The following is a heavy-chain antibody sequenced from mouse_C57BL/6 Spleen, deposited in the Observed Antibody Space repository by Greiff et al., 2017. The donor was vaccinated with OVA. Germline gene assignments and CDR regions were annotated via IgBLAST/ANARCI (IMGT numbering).Heavy chain of an antibody. D-gene: IGHD4-1*02. J-gene: IGHJ3*01. V-gene: IGHV3-6*01. CDR3: ARLTTGTSAY. CDR1: GYSITSGYY. CDR2: ISYDGSN. Sequence: VQLKESGPGLVKPSQSLSLTCSVTGYSITSGYYWNWIRQFPGNKLEWMGYISYDGSNNYNPSLKNRISITRDTSKNQFFLKLNAVTTEDTATYYCARLTTGTSAYWGQGTLVTVSA.